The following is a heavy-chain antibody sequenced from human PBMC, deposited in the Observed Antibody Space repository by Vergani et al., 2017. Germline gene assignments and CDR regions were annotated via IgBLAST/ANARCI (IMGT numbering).Heavy chain of an antibody. D-gene: IGHD2-2*01. V-gene: IGHV3-23*01. CDR3: AKVCGSTSCPYGWEAFDV. Sequence: EVQLLESGGGLIQPGGSLRLSCAASGFTFISYAMTGVRQAPGKGLEWVSGINHNGGSTYYADSVKGRFTISRDNSKNTLYLQMTDLRAEDTATYYCAKVCGSTSCPYGWEAFDVGGHGTMVTVSS. CDR2: INHNGGST. J-gene: IGHJ3*01. CDR1: GFTFISYA.